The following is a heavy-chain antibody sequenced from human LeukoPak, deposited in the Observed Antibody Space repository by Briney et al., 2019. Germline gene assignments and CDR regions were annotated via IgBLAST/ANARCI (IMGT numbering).Heavy chain of an antibody. CDR1: GGSISSFY. CDR2: IYYTGNT. D-gene: IGHD6-13*01. CDR3: ARQQQLVFNFQRYGWFDP. V-gene: IGHV4-59*01. Sequence: SETLSLTCTVSGGSISSFYWSWLRQPPGNGLEWIGYIYYTGNTYYNPSLKSRVSISVDTSKNQFSLKLTSVTAAATAVYYCARQQQLVFNFQRYGWFDPWGQGTLVTVSS. J-gene: IGHJ5*02.